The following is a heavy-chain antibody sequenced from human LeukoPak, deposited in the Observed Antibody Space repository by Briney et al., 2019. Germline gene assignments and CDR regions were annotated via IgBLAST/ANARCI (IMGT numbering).Heavy chain of an antibody. J-gene: IGHJ4*02. CDR2: IKSKADGGTT. V-gene: IGHV3-15*07. D-gene: IGHD2-21*02. Sequence: GGSLRLSCEASRLTFGTSIINWVRQAPGKGLEWVGRIKSKADGGTTDYAAPVKGRFTISRDDSKNTLYLQMNSLKTEDTAVYYCTTDRAVVTAISFDYWGQGTLVTVSS. CDR1: RLTFGTSI. CDR3: TTDRAVVTAISFDY.